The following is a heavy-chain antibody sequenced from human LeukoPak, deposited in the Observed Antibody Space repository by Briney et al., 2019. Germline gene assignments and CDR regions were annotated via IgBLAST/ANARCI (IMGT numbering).Heavy chain of an antibody. D-gene: IGHD6-6*01. Sequence: GASVKVSCKASGGTFSSYAISWVRQAPGQGLEWKGGIIPIFGTANYAQKFQGRVTITTDESTSTAYMELSSLRSEDTAVYYCARGSGSSSGADYWGQGTLVTVSS. CDR1: GGTFSSYA. CDR3: ARGSGSSSGADY. J-gene: IGHJ4*02. CDR2: IIPIFGTA. V-gene: IGHV1-69*05.